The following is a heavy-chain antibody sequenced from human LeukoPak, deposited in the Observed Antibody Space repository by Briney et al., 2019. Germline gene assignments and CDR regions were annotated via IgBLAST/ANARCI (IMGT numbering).Heavy chain of an antibody. J-gene: IGHJ6*02. D-gene: IGHD1-26*01. CDR3: ARAGGSYYPYFYYGMDV. V-gene: IGHV3-33*01. Sequence: GGSLRLSCAASGFTYNSHAMHWVRQAPGKGLEWVAVIWYDGSNKYYAYPVKGRFTISRDNSKNTMHLEMNSLIAEDTAVYYCARAGGSYYPYFYYGMDVWGQGTAVTVSS. CDR1: GFTYNSHA. CDR2: IWYDGSNK.